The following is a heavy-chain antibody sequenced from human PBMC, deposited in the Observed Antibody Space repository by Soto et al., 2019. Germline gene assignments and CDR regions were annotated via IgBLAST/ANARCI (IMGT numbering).Heavy chain of an antibody. CDR3: AKGYCTNGVCSYYYYYYGMDV. Sequence: GSLRLSCAASGFTFSSYAMSWVRQAPGKGLEWVSAISGSGGSTYYADSVKGRFTISRDNSKNTLYLQMNSLRAEDTAVYYCAKGYCTNGVCSYYYYYYGMDVWGQGTTVTSP. CDR1: GFTFSSYA. J-gene: IGHJ6*02. CDR2: ISGSGGST. D-gene: IGHD2-8*01. V-gene: IGHV3-23*01.